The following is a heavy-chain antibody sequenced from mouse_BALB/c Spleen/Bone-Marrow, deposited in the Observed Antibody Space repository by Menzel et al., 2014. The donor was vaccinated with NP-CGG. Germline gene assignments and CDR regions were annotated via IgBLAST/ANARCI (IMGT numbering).Heavy chain of an antibody. Sequence: QVTLKVSGAELVRPGSSVKISCKASGYAFSSYWMNWVKQRPGQGLEWIGQIYPGDGDTNYNGKFKGKATLTADKSSSTAYMQLSSLTSEDSAVYFCARRGYYYGSSYVDYWGQGTTLTVSS. CDR3: ARRGYYYGSSYVDY. CDR1: GYAFSSYW. J-gene: IGHJ2*01. V-gene: IGHV1-80*01. CDR2: IYPGDGDT. D-gene: IGHD1-1*01.